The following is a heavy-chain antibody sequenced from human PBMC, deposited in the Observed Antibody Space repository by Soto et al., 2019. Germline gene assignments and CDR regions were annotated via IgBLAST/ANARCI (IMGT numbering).Heavy chain of an antibody. Sequence: TGGSLRLSCAASGFTFSSYARSWVRQAPGKGLEWVSAISGSGGSTYYADSVKGRFTISRDNSKNTLYLQMNSLRAEDTAVYYCATGGYSLPYYFDYWGQGTLVTVSS. V-gene: IGHV3-23*01. CDR3: ATGGYSLPYYFDY. D-gene: IGHD5-18*01. CDR1: GFTFSSYA. CDR2: ISGSGGST. J-gene: IGHJ4*02.